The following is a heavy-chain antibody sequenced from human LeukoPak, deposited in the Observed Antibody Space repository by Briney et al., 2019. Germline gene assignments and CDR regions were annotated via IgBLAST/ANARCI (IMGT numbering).Heavy chain of an antibody. CDR3: AKEYTPSSPLGELDS. D-gene: IGHD6-6*01. J-gene: IGHJ4*02. CDR2: IRHDEANS. CDR1: GFNLNSYA. V-gene: IGHV3-30*02. Sequence: GSLRLSCAVSGFNLNSYAMHWVRQAPGKGLEWVAVIRHDEANSFYADSVQGRFTISRDTSKKLLYLQMNSLRVEDTAVYYCAKEYTPSSPLGELDSWGQGTLVTVSS.